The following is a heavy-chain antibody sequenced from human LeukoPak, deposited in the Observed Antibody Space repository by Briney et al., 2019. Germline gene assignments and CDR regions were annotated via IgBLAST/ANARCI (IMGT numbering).Heavy chain of an antibody. D-gene: IGHD6-19*01. CDR1: GYTFTGYY. CDR2: MNPNSGGS. CDR3: ATRVVAGIPYYFDH. J-gene: IGHJ4*02. V-gene: IGHV1-2*02. Sequence: ASVKVSCKTSGYTFTGYYMHWVRQAPGQGLEWMGWMNPNSGGSNYAQKFQGGVTMTRDTSIGTAYMELSSLRSDDTAVYYCATRVVAGIPYYFDHWGQGTLVTVSS.